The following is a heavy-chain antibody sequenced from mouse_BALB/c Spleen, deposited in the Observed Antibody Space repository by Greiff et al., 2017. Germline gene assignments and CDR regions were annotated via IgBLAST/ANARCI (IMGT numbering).Heavy chain of an antibody. D-gene: IGHD1-1*01. J-gene: IGHJ3*01. CDR3: ARGPYYYGSEPPGFAY. Sequence: EVKLVESGGGLVKPGGSLKLSCAASGFTFSSYAMSWVRQSPEKRLEWVAEISSGGSYTYYPDTVTGRFTISRDNAKNTLYLEMSSLRSEDTAMYYCARGPYYYGSEPPGFAYWGQGTLVTVSA. CDR2: ISSGGSYT. CDR1: GFTFSSYA. V-gene: IGHV5-9-4*01.